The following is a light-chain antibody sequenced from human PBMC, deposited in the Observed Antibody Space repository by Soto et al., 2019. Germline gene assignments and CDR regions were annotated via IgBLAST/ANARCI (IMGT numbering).Light chain of an antibody. CDR1: SSDVGAYDY. Sequence: QSVLTQPPSVSGSPGQSVTISCTGTSSDVGAYDYVSWYQQHPGKAPKLMIYEINKRPSGVPDRFSGSKSGNTASLTVSGLQAEDEADYYCSSFAGSNNFPYRFGHGKKVNVL. CDR2: EIN. J-gene: IGLJ1*01. CDR3: SSFAGSNNFPYR. V-gene: IGLV2-8*01.